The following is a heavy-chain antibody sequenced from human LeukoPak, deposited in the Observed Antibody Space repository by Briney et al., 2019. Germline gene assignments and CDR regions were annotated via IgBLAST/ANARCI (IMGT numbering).Heavy chain of an antibody. CDR2: ITYDGSNK. Sequence: PGGSLRLSCAASGFSFKDYNMHWVRQAPGKGLEWVAVITYDGSNKYYTDSVKGRFTISRDNSKSTLYLQMNSLRAEDTAVYYCARAGGGSYFSYYMDVWGKGTTVTVSS. J-gene: IGHJ6*03. V-gene: IGHV3-30*03. CDR3: ARAGGGSYFSYYMDV. CDR1: GFSFKDYN. D-gene: IGHD1-26*01.